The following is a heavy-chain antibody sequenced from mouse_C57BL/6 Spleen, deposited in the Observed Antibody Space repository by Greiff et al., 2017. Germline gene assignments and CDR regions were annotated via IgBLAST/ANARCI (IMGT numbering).Heavy chain of an antibody. CDR1: GYTFTDYE. D-gene: IGHD2-10*01. CDR3: TRSLPRSYYFDY. CDR2: IDPETGGT. J-gene: IGHJ2*01. Sequence: QVQLQQSGAELVRPGASVTLSCKASGYTFTDYEMHWVKQTPVHGLEWIGAIDPETGGTAYNQKFKGKAILTADKSSSTAYRELRSLASEDSAVYYCTRSLPRSYYFDYWGQGNTLTVSS. V-gene: IGHV1-15*01.